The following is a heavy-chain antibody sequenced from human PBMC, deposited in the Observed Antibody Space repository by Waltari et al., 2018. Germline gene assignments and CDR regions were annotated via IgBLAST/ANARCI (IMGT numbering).Heavy chain of an antibody. CDR2: IDWDDDK. CDR3: ARIRYGGNSLGAFDI. Sequence: QVTLKESGPALVKPTQTLTLTCTFSGFSLSTSGMRVSWIRQPPGKALEWLARIDWDDDKFYSTSLKTRLTISKEPCKSQVVLTMTNMDPVDTATYYCARIRYGGNSLGAFDIWGQVTMVTVSS. D-gene: IGHD2-21*02. CDR1: GFSLSTSGMR. J-gene: IGHJ3*02. V-gene: IGHV2-70*04.